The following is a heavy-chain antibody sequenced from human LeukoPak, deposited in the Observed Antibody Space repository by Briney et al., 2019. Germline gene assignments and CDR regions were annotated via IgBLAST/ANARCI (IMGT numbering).Heavy chain of an antibody. CDR1: GFTVSSNY. CDR3: AREIFSNPHCMDV. D-gene: IGHD5-24*01. CDR2: IYSGGNT. V-gene: IGHV3-66*02. Sequence: GRSLRLSCAASGFTVSSNYMSWVRQAPGKGLEWVSVIYSGGNTYYADSVKGRFTISRDNSKNTLYLQMNSLRAEDTAVYYCAREIFSNPHCMDVWGKGTTVTVSS. J-gene: IGHJ6*03.